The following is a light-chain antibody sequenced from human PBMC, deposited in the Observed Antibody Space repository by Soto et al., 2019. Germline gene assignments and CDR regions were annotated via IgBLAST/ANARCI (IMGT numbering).Light chain of an antibody. J-gene: IGKJ3*01. CDR1: QSVISSD. CDR2: GAS. V-gene: IGKV3-20*01. CDR3: QQYGSSPIFT. Sequence: EIVLTQSPGTLSLSPGERATLSCRASQSVISSDLAWYQQKPGQAPRHLIYGASSRATGIPDRFSDSGSGTDFPLSISRLEPEDFAVYYCQQYGSSPIFTCGPGTKVDIK.